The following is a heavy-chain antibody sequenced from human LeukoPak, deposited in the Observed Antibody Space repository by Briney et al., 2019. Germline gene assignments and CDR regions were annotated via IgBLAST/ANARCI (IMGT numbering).Heavy chain of an antibody. J-gene: IGHJ3*01. Sequence: PSETLSLTCTVSGYSISSGYYWGWIRQPPGQGLEWIGSMYLSGTTYYNPSLTSRLTISLDTSKNQFSLRLSSVTAADTAVYYCANADRFCSGSCHVPDAFDFWGQGTMVTVSS. D-gene: IGHD2-15*01. V-gene: IGHV4-38-2*02. CDR1: GYSISSGYY. CDR3: ANADRFCSGSCHVPDAFDF. CDR2: MYLSGTT.